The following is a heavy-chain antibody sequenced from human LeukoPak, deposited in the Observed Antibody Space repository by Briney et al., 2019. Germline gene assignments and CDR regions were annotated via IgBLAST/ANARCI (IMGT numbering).Heavy chain of an antibody. Sequence: GGSLRLSCAASGFTFSTYGMNWVRQAPGKGLEWVSAISAGGGNTYYADSVKGRFTISRDNSKNTLFLEMNSLRAEDTAVYYCAKEYSVRNQFDYWGQGTLVAVSS. D-gene: IGHD1-14*01. V-gene: IGHV3-23*01. J-gene: IGHJ4*02. CDR3: AKEYSVRNQFDY. CDR1: GFTFSTYG. CDR2: ISAGGGNT.